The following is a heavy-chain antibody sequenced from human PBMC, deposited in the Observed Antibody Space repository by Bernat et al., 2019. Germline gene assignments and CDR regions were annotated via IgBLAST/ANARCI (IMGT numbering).Heavy chain of an antibody. J-gene: IGHJ4*02. D-gene: IGHD2-2*01. V-gene: IGHV4-34*01. CDR3: ARGRGVVPDAMHGRPTIRKTYYFDY. Sequence: QVQLQQWGAGLLKPSETLSLTCAVYGGSFSGYYWSWIRQPPGKGLEWIGEINHSGSTNYNPSLKSRVTISVDTSKNQFSLKLSSVTAADTAVYYCARGRGVVPDAMHGRPTIRKTYYFDYWGQGTLVTVSS. CDR2: INHSGST. CDR1: GGSFSGYY.